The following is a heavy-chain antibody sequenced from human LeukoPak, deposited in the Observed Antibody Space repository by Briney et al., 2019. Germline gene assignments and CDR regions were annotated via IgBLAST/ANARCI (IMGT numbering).Heavy chain of an antibody. V-gene: IGHV1-2*06. J-gene: IGHJ4*02. CDR1: GYTFTGYY. CDR2: TNPNSGGT. D-gene: IGHD4-11*01. Sequence: GASVKVSCKASGYTFTGYYMHWVRQAPGQGLEWMGRTNPNSGGTNYAQKFQGRVTMTRDTSISTAYMELSRLRSDDTAVYYCARRGYSNYYFDYWGQGTLVTVSS. CDR3: ARRGYSNYYFDY.